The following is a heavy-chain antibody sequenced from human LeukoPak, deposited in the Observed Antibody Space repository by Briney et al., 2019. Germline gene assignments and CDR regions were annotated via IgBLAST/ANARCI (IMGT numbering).Heavy chain of an antibody. V-gene: IGHV3-23*01. Sequence: PGGSLRLSCAASGFTFSSYAMSWVRQPPGKGLEWVSGITGSGSTTYYADSVKGRFTISRDNSKNTLYLQMNSLRAEDTAVYYCAKDRGYSSSWYSFIGFDYWGQGTLVTVSS. CDR3: AKDRGYSSSWYSFIGFDY. J-gene: IGHJ4*02. CDR2: ITGSGSTT. CDR1: GFTFSSYA. D-gene: IGHD6-13*01.